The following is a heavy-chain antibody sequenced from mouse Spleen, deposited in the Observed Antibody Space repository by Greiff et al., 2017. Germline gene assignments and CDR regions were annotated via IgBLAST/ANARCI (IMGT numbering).Heavy chain of an antibody. V-gene: IGHV1-80*01. J-gene: IGHJ4*01. D-gene: IGHD2-3*01. CDR2: IYPGDGDT. CDR1: GYAFSSYW. Sequence: QVQLQQSGAELVKPGASVKISCKASGYAFSSYWMNWVKQRPGKGLEWIGQIYPGDGDTNYNGKFKGKATLTADKSSSTAYMQLSSLTSEDSAVYFCARDGYYGYAMDYWGQGTSVTVSS. CDR3: ARDGYYGYAMDY.